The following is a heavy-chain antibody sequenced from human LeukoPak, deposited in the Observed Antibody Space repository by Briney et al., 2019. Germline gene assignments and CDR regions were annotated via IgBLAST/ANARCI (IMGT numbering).Heavy chain of an antibody. V-gene: IGHV3-23*01. CDR2: ISGSGGST. CDR3: AKEAYSSGWYNVRDFDY. Sequence: PGGSLRLSCAASGFTFSSYGMSWVRQAPGKGLEWVSAISGSGGSTHYADSVKGRFTISRDNSKNTLYLQMNSLRAEDTAVYYCAKEAYSSGWYNVRDFDYWGQGTLVTVSS. J-gene: IGHJ4*02. CDR1: GFTFSSYG. D-gene: IGHD6-19*01.